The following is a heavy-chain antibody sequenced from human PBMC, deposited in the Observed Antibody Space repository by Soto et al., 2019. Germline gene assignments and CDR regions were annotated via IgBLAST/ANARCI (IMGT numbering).Heavy chain of an antibody. D-gene: IGHD1-1*01. Sequence: QVQLVQSGAEVKKPGASVKVSCKASGYTFTSYGISWVRQAPGQGLEWMGWISAYNGNTNYAQKLQGRVIMTTDTSPSTAYMELRSLRSDETAVYYCARDGPNSGRGYYGMDVWGQGTTVTVSS. V-gene: IGHV1-18*01. CDR2: ISAYNGNT. CDR3: ARDGPNSGRGYYGMDV. J-gene: IGHJ6*02. CDR1: GYTFTSYG.